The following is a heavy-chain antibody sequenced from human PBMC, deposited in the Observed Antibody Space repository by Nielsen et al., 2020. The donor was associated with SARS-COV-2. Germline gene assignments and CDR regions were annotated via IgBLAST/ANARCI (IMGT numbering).Heavy chain of an antibody. CDR1: GGSFSGYY. CDR3: ARVATVATAGAHRTYYYYGMDV. CDR2: INHSGST. Sequence: SETLSLTCAVYGGSFSGYYWSWIRQPPGKGLEWIGEINHSGSTNYNPSLKSRVTISVDTSKNQFPMKLNSVTAADTAVYYCARVATVATAGAHRTYYYYGMDVWGQGTTVTVSS. V-gene: IGHV4-34*01. D-gene: IGHD4-17*01. J-gene: IGHJ6*02.